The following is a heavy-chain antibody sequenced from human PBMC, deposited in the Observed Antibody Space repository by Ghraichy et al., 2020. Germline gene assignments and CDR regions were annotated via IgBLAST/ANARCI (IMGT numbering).Heavy chain of an antibody. CDR1: GASISSGYNF. J-gene: IGHJ4*02. Sequence: SETLSLTFTVSGASISSGYNFWGWIRQPPRKGLEWIGSISHSGSTYYNPSLKSRVTISVDTSKNQFSLNLNSVTAADTAVYYCASDRRDTYNYYVYWGQGTLVTVSS. V-gene: IGHV4-39*01. CDR2: ISHSGST. D-gene: IGHD5-24*01. CDR3: ASDRRDTYNYYVY.